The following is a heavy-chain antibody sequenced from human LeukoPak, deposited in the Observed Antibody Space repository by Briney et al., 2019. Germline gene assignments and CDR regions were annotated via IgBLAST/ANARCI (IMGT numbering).Heavy chain of an antibody. V-gene: IGHV1-18*01. J-gene: IGHJ4*02. D-gene: IGHD3-22*01. CDR2: ISAYNGNT. CDR3: AREAQWVTYYYDSSGYYPY. Sequence: ASVKVSCKASGYTFTSYGISWVRQAPGQGLEWMGWISAYNGNTNYAQKLQGRVTMTTDTSTSTAYMGLRSLRSDDTAVYYCAREAQWVTYYYDSSGYYPYWGQGTLVTVSS. CDR1: GYTFTSYG.